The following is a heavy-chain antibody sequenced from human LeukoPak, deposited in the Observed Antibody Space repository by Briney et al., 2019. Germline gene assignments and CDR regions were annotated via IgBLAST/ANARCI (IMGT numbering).Heavy chain of an antibody. D-gene: IGHD1-26*01. CDR2: ISYDGSNK. CDR3: ARARSGSYYYFDY. CDR1: GFTFSSYA. J-gene: IGHJ4*02. Sequence: GRSLRLSCVASGFTFSSYAMHWVRQAPGKGLEWVAVISYDGSNKYYADSVKGRFTISRDNSKNTLYLQMNSLRAEDTAVYYCARARSGSYYYFDYWGQGTLVTVSS. V-gene: IGHV3-30-3*01.